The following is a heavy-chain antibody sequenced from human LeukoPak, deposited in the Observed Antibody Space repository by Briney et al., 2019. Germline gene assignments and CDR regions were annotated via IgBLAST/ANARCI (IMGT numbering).Heavy chain of an antibody. J-gene: IGHJ4*02. CDR2: IYYSGST. Sequence: SETLSLTCTVSGGSISSYYWSWIRQPPGKGLEWIGYIYYSGSTNYNPSPKSRVTISVDTSKNQFSLKLSSVTAADTAVYYCARISGSYFDYWGQGTLVTVSS. CDR1: GGSISSYY. D-gene: IGHD1-26*01. V-gene: IGHV4-59*01. CDR3: ARISGSYFDY.